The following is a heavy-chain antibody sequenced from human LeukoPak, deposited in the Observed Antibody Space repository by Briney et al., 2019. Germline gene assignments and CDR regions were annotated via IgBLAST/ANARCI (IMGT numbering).Heavy chain of an antibody. Sequence: GESLKISCKGSGYSFNTYWIGWVRQMPGKGLEWMGIIYPGDSDTKYSPSFQGQVTISADKSISTAYLQWSSLKASDTAMYYCARTLTGTTAAFDIWGQGTMVTVSS. J-gene: IGHJ3*02. D-gene: IGHD1-20*01. CDR3: ARTLTGTTAAFDI. CDR2: IYPGDSDT. V-gene: IGHV5-51*01. CDR1: GYSFNTYW.